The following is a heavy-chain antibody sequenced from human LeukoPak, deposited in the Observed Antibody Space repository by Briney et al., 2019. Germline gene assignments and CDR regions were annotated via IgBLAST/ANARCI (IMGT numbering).Heavy chain of an antibody. D-gene: IGHD7-27*01. CDR3: TKTGGPWD. J-gene: IGHJ1*01. CDR2: IYSDGTP. V-gene: IGHV3-53*01. CDR1: GFTVSNSF. Sequence: GGSLRLSCAASGFTVSNSFMSWIRQAPGKGLEWVSVIYSDGTPYYADSVKARFSISRDNSKNSLYLQMNSLRVEDTAMYYCTKTGGPWDWGQGTLVTVSS.